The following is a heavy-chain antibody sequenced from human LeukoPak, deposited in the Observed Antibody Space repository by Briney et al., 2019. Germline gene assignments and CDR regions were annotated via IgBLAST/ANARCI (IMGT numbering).Heavy chain of an antibody. CDR3: ARDSRIAAAGMGSGLGY. V-gene: IGHV1-8*01. CDR2: MNPNSGNT. Sequence: ASVKVSCKASGYTFTSYDINWVRRATGQGLEWMGWMNPNSGNTGYAQKFQGRVTMTRNTSISTAYMELSSLRSEDTAVYYCARDSRIAAAGMGSGLGYWGQGTLVTVSS. D-gene: IGHD6-13*01. CDR1: GYTFTSYD. J-gene: IGHJ4*02.